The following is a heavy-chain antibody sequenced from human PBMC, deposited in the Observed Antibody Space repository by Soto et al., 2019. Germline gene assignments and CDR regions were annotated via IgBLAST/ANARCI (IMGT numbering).Heavy chain of an antibody. CDR1: GGSFSGYY. D-gene: IGHD3-10*01. CDR3: ARSYYYGSGSYYFDY. Sequence: SETLSLTCAVYGGSFSGYYWTWIRQPPGTGLEWIGEINHSGSTNYNPSLKSRVTISVDTSKNQFSLKLSSVTAADTAVYYCARSYYYGSGSYYFDYWGQGTLVTVSS. J-gene: IGHJ4*02. V-gene: IGHV4-34*01. CDR2: INHSGST.